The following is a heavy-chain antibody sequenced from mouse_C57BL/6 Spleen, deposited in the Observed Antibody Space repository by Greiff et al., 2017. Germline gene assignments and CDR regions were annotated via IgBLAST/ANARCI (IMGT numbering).Heavy chain of an antibody. D-gene: IGHD1-1*01. Sequence: QVQLQQPGAEPVKPGASVKLSCKASGYTFTSYWMHWVKQRPGQGLEWIGMIHPNSGSTNYNEKFKSKATLTVDKSSSTAYMQLSSLTSEDSAVYYCASRDYYGSSYGWYCDVWGTGTTVTVSS. J-gene: IGHJ1*03. CDR3: ASRDYYGSSYGWYCDV. CDR2: IHPNSGST. V-gene: IGHV1-64*01. CDR1: GYTFTSYW.